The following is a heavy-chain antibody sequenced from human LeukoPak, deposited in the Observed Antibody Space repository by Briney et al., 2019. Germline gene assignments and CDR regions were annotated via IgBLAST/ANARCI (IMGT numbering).Heavy chain of an antibody. Sequence: SETLSLTCTVSGGSISSYYWSWIRQPPGKGLEWIGYIYYSGSTNYNPSLKSRVTISVDTSKNQFSLKLSSVTAADTAVYYCARDRMYGSGSYYNVFDYWSQGTLVTVSS. D-gene: IGHD3-10*01. J-gene: IGHJ4*02. CDR1: GGSISSYY. V-gene: IGHV4-59*01. CDR2: IYYSGST. CDR3: ARDRMYGSGSYYNVFDY.